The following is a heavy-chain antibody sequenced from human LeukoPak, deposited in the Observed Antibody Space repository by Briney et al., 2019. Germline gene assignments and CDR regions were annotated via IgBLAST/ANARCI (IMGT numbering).Heavy chain of an antibody. D-gene: IGHD3-22*01. CDR1: GYTFTGYY. J-gene: IGHJ4*02. V-gene: IGHV1-2*02. Sequence: AASVKVSCKASGYTFTGYYMHWVRQAPGQGLEGMGWINPNSGGTNYAQKFQGRVTMTRDTSISTAYMELSRLRSDDTAVYYCARVNYYDSSGSDEAYFDYWGQGTLVTVSS. CDR3: ARVNYYDSSGSDEAYFDY. CDR2: INPNSGGT.